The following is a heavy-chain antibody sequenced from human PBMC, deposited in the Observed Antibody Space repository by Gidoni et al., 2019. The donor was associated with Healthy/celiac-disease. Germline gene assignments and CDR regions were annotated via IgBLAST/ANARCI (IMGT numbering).Heavy chain of an antibody. CDR2: ISWNSGSI. CDR1: GFTFAEYA. D-gene: IGHD6-6*01. CDR3: AKDMSEYSSSSDY. Sequence: EVQLVESGGGLVQPGRSLRLSCAASGFTFAEYAMHWVRQAPGKGLEWVSGISWNSGSIGYADAVKGRFTISRDNAKNSLYLQMNSLRAEDTALYYCAKDMSEYSSSSDYWGQGTLVTVSS. V-gene: IGHV3-9*01. J-gene: IGHJ4*02.